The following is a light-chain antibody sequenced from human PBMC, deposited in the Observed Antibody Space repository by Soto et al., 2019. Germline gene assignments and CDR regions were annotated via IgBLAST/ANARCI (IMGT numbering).Light chain of an antibody. CDR3: QQYNSYST. CDR2: KGS. J-gene: IGKJ2*01. Sequence: DIQMTQSPSTLSASVGDRVTITCRASQGISRWLAWYQQKAGKAPKLLICKGSSLESGVPSRFSGSGSGTEFPLTISTLQPDDFATYYCQQYNSYSTVGQGNKLEIK. CDR1: QGISRW. V-gene: IGKV1-5*03.